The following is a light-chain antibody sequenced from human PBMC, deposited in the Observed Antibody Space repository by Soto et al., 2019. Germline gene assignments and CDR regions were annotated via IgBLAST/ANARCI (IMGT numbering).Light chain of an antibody. Sequence: LNQPASVFGSPGQSITISRTGNSSDIGGYNYVSWYQQQPGKAPKFMIYDVSNRPSGVSNRFSGSKSGNTASLTISGLQAEDEADYYCCSYTTSNTRQIVFGTGTKVTVL. J-gene: IGLJ1*01. CDR2: DVS. V-gene: IGLV2-14*01. CDR1: SSDIGGYNY. CDR3: CSYTTSNTRQIV.